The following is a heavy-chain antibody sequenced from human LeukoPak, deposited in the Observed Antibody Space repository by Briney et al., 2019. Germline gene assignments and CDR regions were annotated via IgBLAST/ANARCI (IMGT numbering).Heavy chain of an antibody. D-gene: IGHD3/OR15-3a*01. CDR1: GGPISNFH. CDR3: AKSGGGDLRTGYYTGWFDP. V-gene: IGHV4-59*03. J-gene: IGHJ5*02. CDR2: ISNSGDS. Sequence: SETLSLTCTVSGGPISNFHCSWIRQSPGKGLEWIGYISNSGDSKYSPSLKGRVTMSVDTSKKQFSLKLSSVTAADTAVYYCAKSGGGDLRTGYYTGWFDPWGQGTLVTV.